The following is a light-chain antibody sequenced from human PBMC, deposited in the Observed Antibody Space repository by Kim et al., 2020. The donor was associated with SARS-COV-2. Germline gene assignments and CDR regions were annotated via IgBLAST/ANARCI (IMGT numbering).Light chain of an antibody. CDR3: QTWDTGVRL. Sequence: QPVLTQSPSASASLGASVKLTCTLSSGHSSYAIAWHQQQPEKGPRFLMKLDSDGSHNKGDGIPDRFSGSSSGAERYLTISRLQSEDEADYYCQTWDTGVRLFGGGTQLTVL. CDR1: SGHSSYA. V-gene: IGLV4-69*01. CDR2: LDSDGSH. J-gene: IGLJ3*02.